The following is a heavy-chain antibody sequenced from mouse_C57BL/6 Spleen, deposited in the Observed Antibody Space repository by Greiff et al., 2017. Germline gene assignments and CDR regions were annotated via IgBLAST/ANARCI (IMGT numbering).Heavy chain of an antibody. D-gene: IGHD2-2*01. Sequence: EVQLQQSGPELVKPGASVKISCKASGYTFTDYYMNWVKQSLGKSLEWIGDINPNNGGTSYNQKFKGKATLTVDKSSSTAYMELRSLTSEDSAVYYCASLVTTRGYAMDYWGQGTSVTVSS. CDR1: GYTFTDYY. J-gene: IGHJ4*01. CDR3: ASLVTTRGYAMDY. CDR2: INPNNGGT. V-gene: IGHV1-26*01.